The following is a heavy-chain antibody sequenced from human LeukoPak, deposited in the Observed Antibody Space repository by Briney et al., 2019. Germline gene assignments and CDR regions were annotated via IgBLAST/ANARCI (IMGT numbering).Heavy chain of an antibody. Sequence: GGSLRLSCAASGFTFSSYGMHWVRQAPGKGLEWVAVISYDGSTKYYAVSVKGRFTISRDNSKDMLYLQMNSLRGDDTAVYYCARGAHFWTAYYAGGWFDPWGQGTLVTVSS. CDR3: ARGAHFWTAYYAGGWFDP. J-gene: IGHJ5*02. CDR2: ISYDGSTK. D-gene: IGHD3/OR15-3a*01. V-gene: IGHV3-30*03. CDR1: GFTFSSYG.